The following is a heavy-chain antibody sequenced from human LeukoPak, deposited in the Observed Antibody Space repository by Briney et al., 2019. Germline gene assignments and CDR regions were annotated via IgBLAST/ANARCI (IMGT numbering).Heavy chain of an antibody. V-gene: IGHV3-30*04. J-gene: IGHJ4*02. CDR2: ISYDGSNK. D-gene: IGHD6-19*01. CDR3: AKDTPGAYSSGWYPNFDY. Sequence: GGSLRLSCAASGFTFNNYAMHWVRQAPGKGLEWVAVISYDGSNKYYADSVKGRFTISRDNSKNTLYLQMNSLRAEDTAVYYCAKDTPGAYSSGWYPNFDYWGQGTLVTVSS. CDR1: GFTFNNYA.